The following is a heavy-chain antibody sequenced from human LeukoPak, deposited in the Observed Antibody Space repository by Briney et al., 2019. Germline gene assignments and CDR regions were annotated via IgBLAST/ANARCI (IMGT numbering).Heavy chain of an antibody. CDR2: TSDRGDYT. V-gene: IGHV3-23*01. D-gene: IGHD4/OR15-4a*01. Sequence: GGSLRLSCAASGFTFSSYSMSWVRQAPGKGLEWVSGTSDRGDYTYYADSVKGRFTISRGTSKNTLYLQMNSLRAEDTALYFCAKKAQYDGHYPLDYWGQGTLVTVSA. CDR1: GFTFSSYS. CDR3: AKKAQYDGHYPLDY. J-gene: IGHJ4*02.